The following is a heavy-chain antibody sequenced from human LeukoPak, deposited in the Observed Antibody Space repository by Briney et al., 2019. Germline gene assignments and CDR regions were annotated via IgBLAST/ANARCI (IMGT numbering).Heavy chain of an antibody. CDR1: GGSISSSSYY. CDR3: ASDVLLWFGELG. J-gene: IGHJ4*02. Sequence: SETLSLTCTVSGGSISSSSYYWGWIRQPPGKGLEWIGSIYYSGSTYYNPSLKSRVTISVDTSKNQFSLKLSSVTAADTAVYYCASDVLLWFGELGWGQGTLVTVSS. V-gene: IGHV4-39*07. D-gene: IGHD3-10*01. CDR2: IYYSGST.